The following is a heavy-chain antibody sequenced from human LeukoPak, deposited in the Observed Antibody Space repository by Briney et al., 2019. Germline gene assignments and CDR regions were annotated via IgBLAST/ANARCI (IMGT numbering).Heavy chain of an antibody. D-gene: IGHD6-19*01. Sequence: SETLSLTCAVYGGSFSGYYWSWIRQPPGKGLEWIGYIYYSGSTNYNPSLKSRVTISVDTSKNQFSLKLSSVTAADTAVYYCARDLGSGWSGFDYWGQGTLVTVSS. V-gene: IGHV4-59*01. CDR2: IYYSGST. J-gene: IGHJ4*02. CDR3: ARDLGSGWSGFDY. CDR1: GGSFSGYY.